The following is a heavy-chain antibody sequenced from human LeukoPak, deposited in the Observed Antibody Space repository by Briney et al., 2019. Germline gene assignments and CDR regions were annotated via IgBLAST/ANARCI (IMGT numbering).Heavy chain of an antibody. J-gene: IGHJ6*03. D-gene: IGHD6-6*01. Sequence: MESGPTLMNPTPTLTLTCTFPGFSLRTRGVGVGWIRQPPGKALEWLALIYWDDDKRYSPSLKSRLTITKDTSKNQVVLTMTNMDPVDTATYYCAHRPGYSSSSYYYYYMDVWGKGTTVTVSS. CDR3: AHRPGYSSSSYYYYYMDV. CDR1: GFSLRTRGVG. V-gene: IGHV2-5*02. CDR2: IYWDDDK.